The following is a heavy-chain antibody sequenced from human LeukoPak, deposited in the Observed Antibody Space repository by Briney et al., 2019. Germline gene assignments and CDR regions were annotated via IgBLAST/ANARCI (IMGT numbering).Heavy chain of an antibody. Sequence: GGSLRLSCAASGFTFSYFAMTWVRQAPGKGLEWVSTISYSGGSTYYADSVKGRFTISRDNAKNSLYLQMNSLRAEDTAVYYCARMYSGSYNLDYWGQGTLVTVSS. CDR1: GFTFSYFA. CDR2: ISYSGGST. D-gene: IGHD1-26*01. J-gene: IGHJ4*02. CDR3: ARMYSGSYNLDY. V-gene: IGHV3-23*01.